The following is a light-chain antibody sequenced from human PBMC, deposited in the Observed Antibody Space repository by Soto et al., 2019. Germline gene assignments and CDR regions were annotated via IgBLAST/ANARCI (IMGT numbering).Light chain of an antibody. J-gene: IGKJ1*01. CDR3: TQGTHWPRT. CDR2: RVS. V-gene: IGKV2-30*01. CDR1: KSLEYSDGNTH. Sequence: DVVLTQSPLSLPVNFGQPASISCRSSKSLEYSDGNTHLSWFHQRPGQSPRRLSYRVSSRDSGVQDLFSGSGSGTDFTLEISSVEAEDVGIYFCTQGTHWPRTFGQGTKVEVK.